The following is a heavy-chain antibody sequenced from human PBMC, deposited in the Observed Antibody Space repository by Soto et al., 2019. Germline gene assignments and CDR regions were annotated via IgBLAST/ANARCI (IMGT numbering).Heavy chain of an antibody. Sequence: ASVKVSCKASGYTFTSYGISWVRQATGQGLEWMGWISAYNGNTNYAQKLQGRVTITTDTSASTAYMELSSLRSEDTAVYYCARAYYDILTGLYGLFDYWGQGTLVTVSS. CDR3: ARAYYDILTGLYGLFDY. D-gene: IGHD3-9*01. V-gene: IGHV1-18*01. CDR2: ISAYNGNT. J-gene: IGHJ4*02. CDR1: GYTFTSYG.